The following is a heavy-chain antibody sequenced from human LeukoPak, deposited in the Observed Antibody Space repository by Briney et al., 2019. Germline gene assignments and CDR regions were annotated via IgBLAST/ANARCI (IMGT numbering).Heavy chain of an antibody. V-gene: IGHV3-30*04. D-gene: IGHD2-2*01. CDR2: ISYDGSNK. J-gene: IGHJ4*02. CDR1: GFTFSSYA. Sequence: GGSLTLSCAASGFTFSSYAMHWVRQAPGKGLVWVAVISYDGSNKYYADSVKGRFTISRDNSKNTLYLQMNSVRAEDTAVYYCTTRPLASCSSNSCQGLDYWGQGTLVTVSS. CDR3: TTRPLASCSSNSCQGLDY.